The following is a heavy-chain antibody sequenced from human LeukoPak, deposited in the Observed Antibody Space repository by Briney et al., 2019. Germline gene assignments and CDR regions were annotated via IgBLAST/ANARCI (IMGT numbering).Heavy chain of an antibody. CDR3: ARVSADILTGYYKRYYYYYYMDV. Sequence: GGSLRLSCAASGFTFSSYGMHWVRQAPGKGLDRVATIKQDGSAKYYVDSVKGRFTISRDNAKNSLYLQMNSLRAEDTAVYYCARVSADILTGYYKRYYYYYYMDVWGKGTTVTVSS. CDR2: IKQDGSAK. J-gene: IGHJ6*03. V-gene: IGHV3-7*01. D-gene: IGHD3-9*01. CDR1: GFTFSSYG.